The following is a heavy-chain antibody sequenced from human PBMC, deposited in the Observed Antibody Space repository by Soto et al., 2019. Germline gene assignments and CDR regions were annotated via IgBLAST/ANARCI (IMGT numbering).Heavy chain of an antibody. CDR1: GGSISSSSYY. J-gene: IGHJ3*02. CDR3: ARPSRDYDYVWGSFVGAFDI. CDR2: IYYSGST. V-gene: IGHV4-39*01. Sequence: SETLSLTCTVSGGSISSSSYYWGWIRQPPGKGLEWIVIIYYSGSTYYNPSLKSRVTISVDTSKNQFSLKLSSVTAADTAVYYCARPSRDYDYVWGSFVGAFDIWGQGTMVTVSS. D-gene: IGHD3-16*01.